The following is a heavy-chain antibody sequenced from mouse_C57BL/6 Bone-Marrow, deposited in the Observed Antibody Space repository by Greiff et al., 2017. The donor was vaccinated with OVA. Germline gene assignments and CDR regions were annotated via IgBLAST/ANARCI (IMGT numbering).Heavy chain of an antibody. CDR1: GYSFTGYY. V-gene: IGHV1-42*01. Sequence: EVQLQQSGPELVKPGASVKISCKASGYSFTGYYMNWVKQSPEKSLEWIGEINPSTGGTTYNQKFKAKATLTVDKSSSTAYMQLKSLTSEDSAAYYYGSSYDYWGQGTTLTVSS. CDR3: GSSYDY. D-gene: IGHD1-1*01. J-gene: IGHJ2*01. CDR2: INPSTGGT.